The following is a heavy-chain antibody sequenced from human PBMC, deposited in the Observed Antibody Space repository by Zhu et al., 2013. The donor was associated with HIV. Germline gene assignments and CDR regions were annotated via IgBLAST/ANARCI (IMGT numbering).Heavy chain of an antibody. CDR3: ARWGYYDYVIGY. CDR1: GYTFTSYD. V-gene: IGHV1-8*01. D-gene: IGHD5-12*01. Sequence: VQLVQSGAEVKKPGASVKVSCKTSGYTFTSYDINWVRQATGQGLEWMGWMNPNSGNTGYAQRFQGRVTMTRNTSISTAYMELSSLRSEDTAVYYCARWGYYDYVIGYWGQGTLVTVSS. J-gene: IGHJ4*02. CDR2: MNPNSGNT.